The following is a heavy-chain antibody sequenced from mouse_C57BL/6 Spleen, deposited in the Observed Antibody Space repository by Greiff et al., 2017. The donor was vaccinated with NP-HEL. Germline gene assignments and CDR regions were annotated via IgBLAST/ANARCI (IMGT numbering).Heavy chain of an antibody. CDR2: IDPSDSYT. Sequence: QVQLQQPGAELVMPGASVKLSCKASGYTFTSYWMHWVKQRPGQGLEWIGEIDPSDSYTNYNQKFKGKSTLTVDKSSSTAYMQLSSLTSEDSAVYYCARWPDYDGGAMDYWGQGTSVTVSS. CDR3: ARWPDYDGGAMDY. D-gene: IGHD2-4*01. CDR1: GYTFTSYW. J-gene: IGHJ4*01. V-gene: IGHV1-69*01.